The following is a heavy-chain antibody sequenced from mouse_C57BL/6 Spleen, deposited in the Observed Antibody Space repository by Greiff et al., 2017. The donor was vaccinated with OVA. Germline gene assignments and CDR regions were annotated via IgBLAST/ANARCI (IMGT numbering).Heavy chain of an antibody. CDR1: GYAFTNYL. Sequence: VQLVESGAELVRPGTSVKVSCKASGYAFTNYLIEWVKQRPGQGLEWIGVINPGSGGTNYNEKFKGKATLTADKSSSTAYMQLSSLTSEDSAVYFCARGIYWNYGYFDYWGQGTTLTVSS. CDR3: ARGIYWNYGYFDY. D-gene: IGHD1-1*01. J-gene: IGHJ2*01. V-gene: IGHV1-54*01. CDR2: INPGSGGT.